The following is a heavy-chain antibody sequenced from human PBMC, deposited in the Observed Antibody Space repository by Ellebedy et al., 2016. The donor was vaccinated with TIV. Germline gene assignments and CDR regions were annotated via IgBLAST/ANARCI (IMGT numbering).Heavy chain of an antibody. V-gene: IGHV3-7*03. Sequence: GGSLKISCAASGFMFSTYWMTWVRQAPGKGLEWVANINQDGSEKYYVDSVKGRFTISRDNAKNSLYLQMNSLRAEDTAVYYCARGFRTFDYWGQGTLVTVSS. CDR2: INQDGSEK. CDR3: ARGFRTFDY. J-gene: IGHJ4*02. CDR1: GFMFSTYW. D-gene: IGHD2/OR15-2a*01.